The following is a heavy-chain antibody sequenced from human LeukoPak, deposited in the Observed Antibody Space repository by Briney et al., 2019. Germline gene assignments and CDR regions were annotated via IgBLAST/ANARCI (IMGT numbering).Heavy chain of an antibody. Sequence: PGGSLRLSCAASGFTFSDYSMTWIRQAPGKGLEWVSYISSDGSFVQYTDSVKGRFTISRDNAKNSLFRQMSSLRAEDTATYYCARDLERGLGDLCEFWGQGTLVSVSS. CDR1: GFTFSDYS. V-gene: IGHV3-11*01. CDR3: ARDLERGLGDLCEF. D-gene: IGHD3-10*01. CDR2: ISSDGSFV. J-gene: IGHJ4*02.